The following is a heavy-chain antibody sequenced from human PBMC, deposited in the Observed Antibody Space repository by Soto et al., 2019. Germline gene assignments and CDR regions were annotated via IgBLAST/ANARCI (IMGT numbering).Heavy chain of an antibody. Sequence: PSETLSLTCTVSGGSISSGGYYWSWIRQHPVKGLEWIGYIYYSGSTYYNPSLKSRVTILVDTSKKQFYLKLRSVTDADTDVYYCARGMRSGQFDYWGQGTLVTVSA. J-gene: IGHJ4*02. V-gene: IGHV4-31*03. D-gene: IGHD3-3*01. CDR1: GGSISSGGYY. CDR2: IYYSGST. CDR3: ARGMRSGQFDY.